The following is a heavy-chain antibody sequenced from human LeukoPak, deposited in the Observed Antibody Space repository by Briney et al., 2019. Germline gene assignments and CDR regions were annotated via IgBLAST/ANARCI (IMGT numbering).Heavy chain of an antibody. Sequence: KTGGSLRLSCATSGFTFSTYSMNWVRHAPGKGLEGVSSISSGSGYIYYADSVKGRFTVSRDNAKKSLYLQMISLRAEDTAVYYCARGGGGSSVGGAFDIWGQGTMVTVSS. V-gene: IGHV3-21*01. CDR3: ARGGGGSSVGGAFDI. D-gene: IGHD3-10*01. CDR1: GFTFSTYS. CDR2: ISSGSGYI. J-gene: IGHJ3*02.